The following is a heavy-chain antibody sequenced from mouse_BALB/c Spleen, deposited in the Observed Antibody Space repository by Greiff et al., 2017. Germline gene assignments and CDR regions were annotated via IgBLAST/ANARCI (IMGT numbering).Heavy chain of an antibody. CDR3: ARNWARATSSFAY. CDR1: GFSLTSYG. Sequence: VQLKESGPGLVQPSQSLSITCTVSGFSLTSYGVHWVRQSPGKGLEWLGVIWSGGSTDYNAAFISRLSISKDNSKSQVFFKMNSLQANDTAIYYCARNWARATSSFAYWGQGTLVTVSA. CDR2: IWSGGST. V-gene: IGHV2-2*02. J-gene: IGHJ3*01. D-gene: IGHD3-1*01.